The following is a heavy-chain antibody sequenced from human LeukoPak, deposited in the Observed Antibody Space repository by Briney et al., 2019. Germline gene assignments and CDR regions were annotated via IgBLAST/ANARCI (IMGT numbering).Heavy chain of an antibody. D-gene: IGHD3-22*01. J-gene: IGHJ4*02. CDR1: GFTFSSYA. Sequence: GGSLRLSCAASGFTFSSYAMSWVRQAPGKGLEWVSGISGSGGFTYYADSVKGRFTISRDNSKNTLYLQMNSLRAEDTAVYYCAKDASYYDSSGYYYVPFGFGYWGQGTLVTVSS. CDR2: ISGSGGFT. CDR3: AKDASYYDSSGYYYVPFGFGY. V-gene: IGHV3-23*01.